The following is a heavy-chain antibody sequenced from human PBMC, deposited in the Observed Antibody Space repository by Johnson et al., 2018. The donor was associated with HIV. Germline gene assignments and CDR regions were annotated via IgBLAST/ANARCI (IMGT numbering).Heavy chain of an antibody. J-gene: IGHJ3*02. CDR1: GFTVSSNY. CDR3: AREEGDAFDI. CDR2: ISSSGSTI. Sequence: VQLVESGGGLIQPGGSLRLSCAASGFTVSSNYMSWVRQAPGKWLEWVSYISSSGSTIYYADSVKGRFTISRDNAKNSLYLQMNSLRAEETAVYYCAREEGDAFDIWGQGTMVTVSS. V-gene: IGHV3-11*04.